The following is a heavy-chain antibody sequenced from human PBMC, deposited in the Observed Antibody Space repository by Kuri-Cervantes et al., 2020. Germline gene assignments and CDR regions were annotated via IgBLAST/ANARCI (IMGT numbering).Heavy chain of an antibody. J-gene: IGHJ1*01. CDR3: ARGRYFQH. V-gene: IGHV4-34*01. Sequence: SETLSLTCTVYGGSFSGYYWSWIRQPPGKGLEWIGEINHSGSTNYNPSLKSRVTISVDTSKNQFSLKLSSVTAADTAVYYCARGRYFQHWGQGTLVTVSS. CDR2: INHSGST. CDR1: GGSFSGYY.